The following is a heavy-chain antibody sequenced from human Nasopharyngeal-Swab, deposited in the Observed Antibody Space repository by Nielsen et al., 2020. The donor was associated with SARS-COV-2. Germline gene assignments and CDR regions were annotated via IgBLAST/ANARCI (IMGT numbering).Heavy chain of an antibody. Sequence: SETLSLTCSVSGGSFNGFYWNWIRQAPGKGLEWIGEITHNERTNYNPSLKSRIAMLVDTSNNQVSLKVSSVSAGDTAVYYCARAGRVGDAYTGLDVWGQGTLVTVSS. D-gene: IGHD5-24*01. CDR1: GGSFNGFY. J-gene: IGHJ4*02. CDR3: ARAGRVGDAYTGLDV. CDR2: ITHNERT. V-gene: IGHV4-34*01.